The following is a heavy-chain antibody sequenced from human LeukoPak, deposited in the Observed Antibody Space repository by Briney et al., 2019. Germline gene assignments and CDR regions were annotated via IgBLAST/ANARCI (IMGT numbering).Heavy chain of an antibody. V-gene: IGHV4-34*01. Sequence: KASETLSLTCAVYGGSFSGYYWSWIRQPPGKGLEWIGEINHSGSTNYNPSLKSRVTISVDTSKNQFSLKLGSVTAADAAVYYCARGLSEMATVWLYYYMDVWGKGTTVTVSS. CDR3: ARGLSEMATVWLYYYMDV. D-gene: IGHD5-24*01. CDR1: GGSFSGYY. CDR2: INHSGST. J-gene: IGHJ6*03.